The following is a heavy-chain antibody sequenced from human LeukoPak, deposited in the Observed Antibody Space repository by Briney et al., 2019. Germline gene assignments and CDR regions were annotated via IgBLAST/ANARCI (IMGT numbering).Heavy chain of an antibody. CDR2: IKSKTDGGTT. Sequence: GGSLRLSCAASGFTFTNAWMNWIRQAPGKGLEWVGRIKSKTDGGTTDYAAPVKGRFTISRDDSKNTLYLQMNSLKSEDTAVYFCIRQQLVFDSWGHGTLVTVSS. J-gene: IGHJ4*01. V-gene: IGHV3-15*01. CDR3: IRQQLVFDS. D-gene: IGHD6-13*01. CDR1: GFTFTNAW.